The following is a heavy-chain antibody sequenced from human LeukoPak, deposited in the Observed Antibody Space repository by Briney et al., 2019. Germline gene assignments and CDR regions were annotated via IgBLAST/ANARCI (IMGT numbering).Heavy chain of an antibody. CDR2: ISGSGGST. V-gene: IGHV3-23*01. Sequence: GGSLRLSCAASGFTFSIYAMSWVRQAPGKGLEWVSAISGSGGSTYYADSVKGRFTFSRDNSKNTLYLQMNSLRAEDTAVYYCAKGPSLRCFDYWGQGTLVTVSS. CDR1: GFTFSIYA. CDR3: AKGPSLRCFDY. J-gene: IGHJ4*02. D-gene: IGHD5/OR15-5a*01.